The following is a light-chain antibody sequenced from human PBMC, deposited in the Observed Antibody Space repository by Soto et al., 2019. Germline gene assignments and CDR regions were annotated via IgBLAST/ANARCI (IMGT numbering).Light chain of an antibody. Sequence: QSALTQPASVSGSPGQSITISCTGTSSDVGGYNYVSWYQQRPGKAPKLMIYEVSNRPSGVSNRFSGSKSGNTASLTISGLQGEDEADYYCSSYISSSTRVVFGGGTKLTVL. CDR3: SSYISSSTRVV. V-gene: IGLV2-14*01. J-gene: IGLJ2*01. CDR2: EVS. CDR1: SSDVGGYNY.